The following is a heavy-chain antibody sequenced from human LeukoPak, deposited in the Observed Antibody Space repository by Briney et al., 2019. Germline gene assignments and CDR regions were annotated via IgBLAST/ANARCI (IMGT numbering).Heavy chain of an antibody. CDR2: INWNGGST. V-gene: IGHV3-20*04. J-gene: IGHJ3*02. Sequence: PGRSLRLSCAASGFTFDDYAMHWVRQAPGKGLEWVSGINWNGGSTGYADSVKGRFTISRNNAKNSLYLQMNSLRAEDTALYYCARDGYDILTGYPHDDAFDIWGQGTMVTVSS. CDR1: GFTFDDYA. D-gene: IGHD3-9*01. CDR3: ARDGYDILTGYPHDDAFDI.